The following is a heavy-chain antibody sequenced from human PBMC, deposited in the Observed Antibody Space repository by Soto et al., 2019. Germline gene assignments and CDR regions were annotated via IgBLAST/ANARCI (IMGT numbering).Heavy chain of an antibody. CDR1: GDSVSSNSAA. Sequence: QTLSLTCAISGDSVSSNSAAWNWIRQSPSRGLEWLGRTYYRSKWYNDYAVSVKSRITINPDTSKNQFSLQLNSVTPEDTAVYYCARVKTYYYDSSGYYYADAFDIWGQGTMVTVSS. V-gene: IGHV6-1*01. D-gene: IGHD3-22*01. CDR2: TYYRSKWYN. CDR3: ARVKTYYYDSSGYYYADAFDI. J-gene: IGHJ3*02.